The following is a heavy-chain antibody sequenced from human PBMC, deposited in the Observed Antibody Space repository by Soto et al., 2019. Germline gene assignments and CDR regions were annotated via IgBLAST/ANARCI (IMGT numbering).Heavy chain of an antibody. J-gene: IGHJ6*02. V-gene: IGHV4-39*01. CDR3: ARHGGQQLVHGMDV. D-gene: IGHD6-13*01. CDR1: GGSISSSSYY. Sequence: QLQLQESGPGLVKPSETLSLTCTVSGGSISSSSYYWGWIRQPPGKGLEWIGSIYYSGSTYYNPSLKSRVTISVDTSKNQFSLKLSSVTAADTAVYYCARHGGQQLVHGMDVWGQGTTVTVSS. CDR2: IYYSGST.